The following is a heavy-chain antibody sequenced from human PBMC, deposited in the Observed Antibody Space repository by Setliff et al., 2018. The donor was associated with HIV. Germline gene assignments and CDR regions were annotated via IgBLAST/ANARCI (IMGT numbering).Heavy chain of an antibody. Sequence: PSETLSLTCTVSGGSFSSNTYSWGWIRQPPGMGLEWIGSIHSSGTTDYNPSLKSRVAMSVDTSRSQFSLKLSSVTAADTAVYYCARHTGNFWNGYYSGGLWFFDSWGQGTLVTVSS. CDR1: GGSFSSNTYS. D-gene: IGHD3-3*01. V-gene: IGHV4-39*01. J-gene: IGHJ4*02. CDR2: IHSSGTT. CDR3: ARHTGNFWNGYYSGGLWFFDS.